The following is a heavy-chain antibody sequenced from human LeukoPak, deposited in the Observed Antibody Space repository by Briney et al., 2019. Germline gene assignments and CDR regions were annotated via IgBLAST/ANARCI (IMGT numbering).Heavy chain of an antibody. Sequence: ASVKVSCKASGYTFTSYGISWVRQAPGQGLEWMGWISAYNGNTNYAQKLHGRVTMTTDTSTSTAYMELRSLRSDDTAVYYCARDVGYDSSGDDAFDIWGQGTMVTVSS. D-gene: IGHD3-22*01. J-gene: IGHJ3*02. CDR3: ARDVGYDSSGDDAFDI. CDR1: GYTFTSYG. CDR2: ISAYNGNT. V-gene: IGHV1-18*01.